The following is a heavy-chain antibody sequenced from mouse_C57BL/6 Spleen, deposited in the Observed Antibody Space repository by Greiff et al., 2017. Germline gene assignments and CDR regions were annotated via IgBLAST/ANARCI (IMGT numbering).Heavy chain of an antibody. D-gene: IGHD1-1*01. CDR3: TRDTTVVGRNWYCDV. CDR1: GYTFTDYE. V-gene: IGHV1-15*01. Sequence: VQLQQSGAELVRPGASVTLSCKASGYTFTDYEMHWVKQTPVHGLAWIGAIDPETGGTAYTQTLKGQAILPADKSSSTAYMELRSLTSEDAAVYYCTRDTTVVGRNWYCDVWGTGTTVTVSS. J-gene: IGHJ1*03. CDR2: IDPETGGT.